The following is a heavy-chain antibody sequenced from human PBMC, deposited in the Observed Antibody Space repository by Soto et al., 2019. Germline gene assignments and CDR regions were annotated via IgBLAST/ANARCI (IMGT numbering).Heavy chain of an antibody. V-gene: IGHV4-34*01. CDR1: GGSFSGYY. CDR3: ARSFHCANGVCPSGYFDY. J-gene: IGHJ4*01. D-gene: IGHD2-8*01. Sequence: QVQLQQWGAGLLKPSETLSLTCAVYGGSFSGYYWSWIRQPPGKGLEWIGEINHSGSTNYNPSLKSRVTISVDTSKNQFSLKLSSVTAADTAVYYCARSFHCANGVCPSGYFDYWGHASLVTVSS. CDR2: INHSGST.